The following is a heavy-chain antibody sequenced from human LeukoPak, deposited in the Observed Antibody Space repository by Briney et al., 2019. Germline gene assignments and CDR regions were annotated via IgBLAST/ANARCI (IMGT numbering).Heavy chain of an antibody. D-gene: IGHD3-10*01. CDR2: ISGSGGST. CDR1: GFTFSSYA. J-gene: IGHJ6*03. V-gene: IGHV3-23*01. CDR3: AKEGYYYGSGSYNYYYYYMDV. Sequence: PGGSLRLSCAASGFTFSSYAMSWVRQAPGKGLEWVSAISGSGGSTYYADSVKGRFTISRDNSKNTLYLQMNSLRAEDTAVYYCAKEGYYYGSGSYNYYYYYMDVWGKGTTVTVSS.